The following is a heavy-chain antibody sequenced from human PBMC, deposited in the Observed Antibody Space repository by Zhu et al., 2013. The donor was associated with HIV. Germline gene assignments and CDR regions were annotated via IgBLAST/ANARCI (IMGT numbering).Heavy chain of an antibody. CDR3: AAGPLIIATHDY. J-gene: IGHJ4*02. D-gene: IGHD1-20*01. V-gene: IGHV1-58*01. Sequence: QLVQSGSDVKKTGASVKVSCKASGFTFSSSAVQWVRQARGQRLEWIGWIVVGSGNTNYAQKFQERVTITRDMSTSTAYMELSSLRSEDTAVYYCAAGPLIIATHDYWGQGTLVTVSS. CDR1: GFTFSSSA. CDR2: IVVGSGNT.